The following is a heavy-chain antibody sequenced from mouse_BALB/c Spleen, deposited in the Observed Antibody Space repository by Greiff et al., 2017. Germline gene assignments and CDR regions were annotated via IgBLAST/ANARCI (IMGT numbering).Heavy chain of an antibody. D-gene: IGHD2-1*01. CDR3: ARDGYYGNYVAY. Sequence: EVQRVESGGGLVKPGGSLKLSCAASGFTFSDYYMYWVRQTPEKRLEWVATISDGGSYTYYPDSVKGRFTISRDNAKNNLYLQMSSLKSEDTAMYYCARDGYYGNYVAYWGQGTLVTVSA. CDR2: ISDGGSYT. CDR1: GFTFSDYY. V-gene: IGHV5-4*02. J-gene: IGHJ3*01.